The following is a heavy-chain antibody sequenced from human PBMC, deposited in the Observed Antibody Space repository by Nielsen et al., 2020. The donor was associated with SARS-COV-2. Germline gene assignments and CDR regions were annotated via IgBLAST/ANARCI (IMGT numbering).Heavy chain of an antibody. J-gene: IGHJ6*02. CDR2: IYSGGSST. D-gene: IGHD5-18*01. Sequence: GESLKISCAASGFTFSSYAMSWVRQAPGKGLEWVSVIYSGGSSTYYADSVKGRFTISRDNSKNTLYLQMNSLRAEDTAVYYCAKWGYSYGYRHYYYYGMDVWAKGPRSPSP. V-gene: IGHV3-23*03. CDR1: GFTFSSYA. CDR3: AKWGYSYGYRHYYYYGMDV.